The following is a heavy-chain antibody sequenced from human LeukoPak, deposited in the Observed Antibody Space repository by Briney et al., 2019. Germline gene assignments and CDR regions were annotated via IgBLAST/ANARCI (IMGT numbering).Heavy chain of an antibody. Sequence: SETLSLTCSVSSGSISSYYWSWIRQPAGKGLEWIGRIHSSGNTNYNPSLKSRVTMSVDTSKNQFSLKLSSVTATDTAVYYCARDRGDYGSSDYWGQGTLVTVSS. V-gene: IGHV4-4*07. CDR2: IHSSGNT. J-gene: IGHJ4*02. CDR3: ARDRGDYGSSDY. D-gene: IGHD2-21*02. CDR1: SGSISSYY.